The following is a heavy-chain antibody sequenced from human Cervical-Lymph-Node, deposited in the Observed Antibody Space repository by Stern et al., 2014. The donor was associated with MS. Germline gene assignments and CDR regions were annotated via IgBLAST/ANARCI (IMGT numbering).Heavy chain of an antibody. D-gene: IGHD2-15*01. V-gene: IGHV5-10-1*01. CDR1: GYSFTSYW. J-gene: IGHJ3*02. CDR3: ARRCSRLIDAFDI. Sequence: EVQLVESGAEVDKPGESLRISCKGSGYSFTSYWISWVRQMPGNGLEWVGSIAHDDSYTNYSPSFPGHVTISADKSISTAYLQWSSLKASDTAMYYCARRCSRLIDAFDIWGQGTMVTVSS. CDR2: IAHDDSYT.